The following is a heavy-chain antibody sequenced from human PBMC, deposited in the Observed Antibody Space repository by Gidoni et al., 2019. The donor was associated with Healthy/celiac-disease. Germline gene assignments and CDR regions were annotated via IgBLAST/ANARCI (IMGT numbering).Heavy chain of an antibody. Sequence: EVQLVESGGVLVQPGGSLVLSCAASGFTFAAYAMHWVRQAPGKGLGLVSLISWDGGSTYYADSVKGRFTISRDNSKNSLYLQMNSLRAEDTALYYCAKDMLGYCSGGSCYSGLDYWGQGTLVTVSS. V-gene: IGHV3-43D*04. J-gene: IGHJ4*02. CDR1: GFTFAAYA. D-gene: IGHD2-15*01. CDR2: ISWDGGST. CDR3: AKDMLGYCSGGSCYSGLDY.